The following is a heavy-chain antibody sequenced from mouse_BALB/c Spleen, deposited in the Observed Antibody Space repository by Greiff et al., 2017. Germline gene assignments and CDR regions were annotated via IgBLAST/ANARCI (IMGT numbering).Heavy chain of an antibody. D-gene: IGHD2-1*01. CDR3: ARERGFYYGNSYYAMDY. Sequence: VQLQQSGAELMKPGASVKISCKATGYTFSSYWIEWVKQRPGHGLEWIGEILPGSGSTNYNEKFKGKATFTADTSSNTAYMQLSSLTSEDSAVYYCARERGFYYGNSYYAMDYWGQGTSVTVSS. V-gene: IGHV1-9*01. CDR2: ILPGSGST. CDR1: GYTFSSYW. J-gene: IGHJ4*01.